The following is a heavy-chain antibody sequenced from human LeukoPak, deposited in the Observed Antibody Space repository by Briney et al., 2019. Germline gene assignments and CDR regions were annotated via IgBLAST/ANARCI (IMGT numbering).Heavy chain of an antibody. V-gene: IGHV1-46*01. Sequence: ASVKVSCKASGYTFTSYYMHWVRQAPGQGLEWMGIINPSGGSTSYAQKFQGRVTMTRDMSTSTVYVELSSLRSEDTAVYYCARWVGEFLYYFDYWGQGTLVTVSS. CDR1: GYTFTSYY. CDR3: ARWVGEFLYYFDY. CDR2: INPSGGST. J-gene: IGHJ4*02. D-gene: IGHD3-10*01.